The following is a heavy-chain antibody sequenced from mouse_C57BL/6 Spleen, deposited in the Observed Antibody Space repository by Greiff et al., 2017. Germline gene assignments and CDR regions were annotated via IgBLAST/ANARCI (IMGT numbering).Heavy chain of an antibody. V-gene: IGHV1-15*01. Sequence: QVQLQQSGAELVRPGASVTLSCKASGYTFTDYEMHWVKQTPVHGLEWIGAIDPETGGTAYNQKFKGKAILTADKSSSTSYMELRSLTSEDSAVYYCTGGSSRFFDYWGQGTTLTVSS. CDR1: GYTFTDYE. D-gene: IGHD1-1*01. CDR3: TGGSSRFFDY. CDR2: IDPETGGT. J-gene: IGHJ2*01.